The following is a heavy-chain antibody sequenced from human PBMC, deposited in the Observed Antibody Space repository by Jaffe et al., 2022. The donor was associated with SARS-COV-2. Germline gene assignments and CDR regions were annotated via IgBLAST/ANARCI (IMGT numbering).Heavy chain of an antibody. CDR1: GFAVDTNY. J-gene: IGHJ4*02. V-gene: IGHV3-53*01. CDR2: MYSYGST. CDR3: ARGRQQYYYDTGGYFDY. Sequence: EVQLVESGGGLIQPGGSLRLSCVASGFAVDTNYMTWVRQAPGKGLEWVSVMYSYGSTSYADSVEGRFTISRDNSKNTLYLQMDSLRAEDTAVYYCARGRQQYYYDTGGYFDYWGQGTLVTVSS. D-gene: IGHD3-22*01.